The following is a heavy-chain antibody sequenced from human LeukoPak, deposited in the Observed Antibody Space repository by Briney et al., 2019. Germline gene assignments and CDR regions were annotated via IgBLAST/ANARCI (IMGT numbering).Heavy chain of an antibody. Sequence: SDTLSLTCTVSGDSISSYYWSWIRQPPGKGLEWIGYMYYSGSTNYNPSLKSRVTISVDTSKNQFSLKLSSVTAADTAVYYCARHEGPRGGMDTTPWGQGTLVTVSS. CDR3: ARHEGPRGGMDTTP. V-gene: IGHV4-59*08. D-gene: IGHD5-24*01. CDR1: GDSISSYY. CDR2: MYYSGST. J-gene: IGHJ5*02.